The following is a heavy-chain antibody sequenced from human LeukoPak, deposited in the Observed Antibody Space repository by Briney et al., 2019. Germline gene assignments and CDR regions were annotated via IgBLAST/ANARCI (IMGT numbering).Heavy chain of an antibody. J-gene: IGHJ4*02. CDR3: AKGQRGYSGYWLADY. CDR2: ISGSGGST. Sequence: GGSLRLSCAASGFTFNSYAMSWARQAPGKGLEWVSAISGSGGSTYYADSVKGRFTISRDNSKNTLYLQMNSLRAEDTAVYYCAKGQRGYSGYWLADYWGQGTLVTVSS. D-gene: IGHD5-12*01. V-gene: IGHV3-23*01. CDR1: GFTFNSYA.